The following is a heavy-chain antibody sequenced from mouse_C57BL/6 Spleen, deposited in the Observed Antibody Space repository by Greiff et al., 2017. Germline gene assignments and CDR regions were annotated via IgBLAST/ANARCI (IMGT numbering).Heavy chain of an antibody. V-gene: IGHV1-53*01. J-gene: IGHJ2*01. Sequence: QVHVKQPGTELVKPGASVKLSCKASGYTFTSYWMHWVKQRPGQGLEWIGNINPNNGGTNYNEKFKSKATLAVDKSSSTAYMQLSSLTSEDSAVYYCATRVNRYYFDYWGQGTTLTVSS. CDR2: INPNNGGT. D-gene: IGHD2-2*01. CDR1: GYTFTSYW. CDR3: ATRVNRYYFDY.